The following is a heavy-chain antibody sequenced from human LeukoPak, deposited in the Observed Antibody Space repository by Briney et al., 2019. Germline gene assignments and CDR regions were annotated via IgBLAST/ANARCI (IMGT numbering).Heavy chain of an antibody. CDR1: GGSFSDYY. D-gene: IGHD3-10*01. Sequence: SETLSLTCAVSGGSFSDYYWGWVRQPPGKGLEWVGSVHYNGSTYYNPSLESRVTISVNTSKNQFSLKLNYMTGVDTAVYYCARHSSGTYYSPLDSWGQGTLVTVSS. J-gene: IGHJ4*02. V-gene: IGHV4-39*01. CDR2: VHYNGST. CDR3: ARHSSGTYYSPLDS.